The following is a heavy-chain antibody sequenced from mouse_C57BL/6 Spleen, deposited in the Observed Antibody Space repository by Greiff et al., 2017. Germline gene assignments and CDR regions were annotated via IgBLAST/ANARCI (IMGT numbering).Heavy chain of an antibody. CDR2: INPNNGGT. CDR3: ARRLGRGYFDY. Sequence: EVQLQQSGPELVKPGASVKISCKASGYTFTDYYMNWVKQSHGKSLEWIGDINPNNGGTSYNQKFKGKATLTVDKSSSKAYMELRSLTSEDSAVYYCARRLGRGYFDYWGQGTTLTVSS. D-gene: IGHD4-1*01. J-gene: IGHJ2*01. CDR1: GYTFTDYY. V-gene: IGHV1-26*01.